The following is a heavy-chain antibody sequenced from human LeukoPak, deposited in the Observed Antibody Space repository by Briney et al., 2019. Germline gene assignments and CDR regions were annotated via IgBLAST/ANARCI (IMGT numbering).Heavy chain of an antibody. D-gene: IGHD3-9*01. J-gene: IGHJ4*02. Sequence: SETLSLTCSVSGYSISSAYYWGWIRQPPGKGLEWIGTMYHSGSTNYNPSLKSRVTISVDTSKNQFSLKLSSVTAADTAVYYCAGDILTGYQHYWGQGTLVTVSS. CDR3: AGDILTGYQHY. CDR1: GYSISSAYY. V-gene: IGHV4-38-2*02. CDR2: MYHSGST.